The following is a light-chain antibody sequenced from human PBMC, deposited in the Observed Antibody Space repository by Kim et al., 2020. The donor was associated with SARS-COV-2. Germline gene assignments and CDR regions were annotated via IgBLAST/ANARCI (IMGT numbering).Light chain of an antibody. CDR1: QTIGSY. J-gene: IGKJ1*01. CDR2: DAS. CDR3: QQTDSIPRT. Sequence: GDRVTITCRASQTIGSYLSWYQQKPGQAPKLLIYDASTLHSGVPSRFSGSRSGTDFTLTISSLRPEDFATYYCQQTDSIPRTFG. V-gene: IGKV1-39*01.